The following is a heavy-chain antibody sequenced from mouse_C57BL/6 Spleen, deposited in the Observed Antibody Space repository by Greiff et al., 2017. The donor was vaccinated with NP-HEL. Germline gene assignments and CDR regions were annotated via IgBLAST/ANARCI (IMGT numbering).Heavy chain of an antibody. D-gene: IGHD1-1*01. J-gene: IGHJ4*01. V-gene: IGHV1-80*01. Sequence: QVQLQQSGAELVKPGASVKISCKASGYAFSSYWMNWVKQRPGKGLEWIGQIYPGAGDTNYNGKFKGKATLTADKASSTAYMQRSSLTTENSAVYFCARERYYGSSYDAMDYWGKGTSVTVSS. CDR3: ARERYYGSSYDAMDY. CDR1: GYAFSSYW. CDR2: IYPGAGDT.